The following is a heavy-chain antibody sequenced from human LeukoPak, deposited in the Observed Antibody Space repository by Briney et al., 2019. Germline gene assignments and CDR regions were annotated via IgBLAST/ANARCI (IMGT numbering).Heavy chain of an antibody. CDR3: ARLTKLYFDY. CDR1: GGSISSYY. Sequence: SETLSLTCTVSGGSISSYYWSWIRQPPGKGLEWIGYIYYSGSTNYNPSLKSRVTISVDTSKNQFSLKLSSVTAADTAVYYCARLTKLYFDYWGQGTLVTVSS. J-gene: IGHJ4*02. V-gene: IGHV4-59*08. CDR2: IYYSGST.